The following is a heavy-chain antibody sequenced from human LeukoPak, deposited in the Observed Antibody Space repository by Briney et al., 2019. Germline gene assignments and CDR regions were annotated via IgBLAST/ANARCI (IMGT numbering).Heavy chain of an antibody. Sequence: ESGPTLVKPTQTLTLTCTFSGFSLSTYGVGVGWIRQPPGKALEWLAIIYWDDDKRYSPSVKSRLTITKDTSKNQVVLTMTNMDSVDTATYYCASRLPRNHYGSSGSEDYWGQGTLVTVSS. D-gene: IGHD3-22*01. CDR2: IYWDDDK. J-gene: IGHJ4*02. CDR1: GFSLSTYGVG. CDR3: ASRLPRNHYGSSGSEDY. V-gene: IGHV2-5*02.